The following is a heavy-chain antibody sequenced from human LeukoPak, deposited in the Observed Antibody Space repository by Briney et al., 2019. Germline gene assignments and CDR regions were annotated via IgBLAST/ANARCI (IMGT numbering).Heavy chain of an antibody. D-gene: IGHD3-22*01. Sequence: AESLRLACPLSAFTSSSFAMTCDRHAHGNGLDWDLAISGTGGKTYYADSVKGRFTLSRDNSNRTPFLEMSSLRVEDTAVYYCAREGPYYDSSGYYVSWGQGTLVTVSA. CDR1: AFTSSSFA. J-gene: IGHJ5*02. CDR3: AREGPYYDSSGYYVS. V-gene: IGHV3-23*01. CDR2: ISGTGGKT.